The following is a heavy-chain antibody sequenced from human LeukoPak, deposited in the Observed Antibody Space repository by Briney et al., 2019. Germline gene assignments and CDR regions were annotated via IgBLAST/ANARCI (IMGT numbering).Heavy chain of an antibody. J-gene: IGHJ6*02. Sequence: GGSLRLSCAASGFTFSSYGMHWVRQAPGKGLEWVAVISYDGSNKYYADSVKGRFTISRDNSKNTLYLQMNSLRAEDTALYYCAKDSSGVWPYGMDVWGQGTTVTVSS. V-gene: IGHV3-30*18. CDR1: GFTFSSYG. D-gene: IGHD6-19*01. CDR2: ISYDGSNK. CDR3: AKDSSGVWPYGMDV.